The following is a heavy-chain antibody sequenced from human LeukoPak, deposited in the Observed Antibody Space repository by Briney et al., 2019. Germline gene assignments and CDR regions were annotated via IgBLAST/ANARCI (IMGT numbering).Heavy chain of an antibody. D-gene: IGHD6-13*01. CDR3: ARCSAYSSSWYSLGY. J-gene: IGHJ4*02. CDR2: ISSSGNTK. V-gene: IGHV3-48*01. CDR1: GFTFSSDS. Sequence: GGSLRLSCAGSGFTFSSDSMNWVRQAPEKGLEWVSYISSSGNTKHYVDSVKGRFTISRDNAKNLVYLQMNSLRAEDTAVYYCARCSAYSSSWYSLGYWGQGTLVTVSS.